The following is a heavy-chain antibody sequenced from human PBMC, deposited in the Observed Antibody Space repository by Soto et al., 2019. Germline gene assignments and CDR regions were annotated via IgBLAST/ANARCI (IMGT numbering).Heavy chain of an antibody. V-gene: IGHV3-74*01. J-gene: IGHJ6*02. Sequence: GGSLRLSCAASGFTFSSYWMHWVRQAPGKGLVWVSRINSDGSSTSYADSVKGRFTISRDNAKNTLYLQMNSLRAEDTAVYYCARCPPLLLNYYYYGMDVWGQGTTVTVSS. CDR3: ARCPPLLLNYYYYGMDV. CDR1: GFTFSSYW. CDR2: INSDGSST. D-gene: IGHD3-16*01.